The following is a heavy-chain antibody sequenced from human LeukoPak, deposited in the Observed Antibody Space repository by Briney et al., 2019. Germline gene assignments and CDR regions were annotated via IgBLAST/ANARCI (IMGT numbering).Heavy chain of an antibody. D-gene: IGHD3-16*01. J-gene: IGHJ4*02. V-gene: IGHV3-48*04. CDR1: GFSLTNYW. Sequence: PGGSLRLSCAASGFSLTNYWMNWVRQAPGKGLEWISYITGSGLTIYYADSVKGRFTISRDNAKNSVYLQMNSLRAEDTAVYYCARAYWGYFDYWGQGTLVTVSA. CDR3: ARAYWGYFDY. CDR2: ITGSGLTI.